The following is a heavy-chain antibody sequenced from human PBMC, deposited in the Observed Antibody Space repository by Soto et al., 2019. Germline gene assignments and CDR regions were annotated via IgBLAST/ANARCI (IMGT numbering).Heavy chain of an antibody. V-gene: IGHV4-39*02. CDR1: GGSISSSSYY. CDR2: IYYSGST. Sequence: QLQLQESGPGLVKPSETLSLTCTVSGGSISSSSYYWGWIRQPPGKGLEWIGSIYYSGSTYYNPSLKSRAPISVDTSKNHFSLQLSSVTAPDTAVYYCAPPAFGHAAQHHGSPNYDILPGYRYLFDYWGQGTLVTVSS. D-gene: IGHD3-9*01. CDR3: APPAFGHAAQHHGSPNYDILPGYRYLFDY. J-gene: IGHJ4*02.